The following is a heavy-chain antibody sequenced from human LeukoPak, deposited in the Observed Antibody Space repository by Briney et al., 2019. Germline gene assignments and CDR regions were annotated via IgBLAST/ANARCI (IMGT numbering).Heavy chain of an antibody. D-gene: IGHD1-14*01. CDR3: ARGPRNDP. CDR1: GYPFTTWE. J-gene: IGHJ5*02. CDR2: VHPNGGNT. V-gene: IGHV1-8*01. Sequence: ASVKVSCKASGYPFTTWEINWVRQAAGQGLEWMGWVHPNGGNTAYAQKFQGRVTMTRDTSISTAYMELSGLTSDDTAVYFCARGPRNDPWGQGTLVTVSS.